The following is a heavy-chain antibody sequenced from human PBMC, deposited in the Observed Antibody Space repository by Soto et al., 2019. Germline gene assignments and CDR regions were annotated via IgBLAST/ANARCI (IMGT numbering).Heavy chain of an antibody. D-gene: IGHD3-16*02. V-gene: IGHV1-2*04. CDR3: ARGPIMITFGGVIVFDY. CDR2: INPNSGGT. Sequence: GASVKVSCKASGYTFTGYYMHWVRQAPGQGLEWMGWINPNSGGTNYAQKFQGWVTMTRDTSISTAYMELSRLRSDDTAVYYCARGPIMITFGGVIVFDYWGQGTLVTVSS. CDR1: GYTFTGYY. J-gene: IGHJ4*02.